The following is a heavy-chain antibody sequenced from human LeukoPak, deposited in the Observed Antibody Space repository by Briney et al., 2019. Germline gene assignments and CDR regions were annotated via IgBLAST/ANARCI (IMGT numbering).Heavy chain of an antibody. Sequence: GWISAYNGNTNYAQKLQGRVTMTTDTSTSTAYMELRSLRSDDTAVYYCARVAITTMGAFDIWGQGTLVTVSS. J-gene: IGHJ3*02. V-gene: IGHV1-18*01. CDR3: ARVAITTMGAFDI. CDR2: ISAYNGNT. D-gene: IGHD3-22*01.